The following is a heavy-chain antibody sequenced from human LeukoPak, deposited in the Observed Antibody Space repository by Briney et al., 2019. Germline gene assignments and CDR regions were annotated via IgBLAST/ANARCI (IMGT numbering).Heavy chain of an antibody. CDR3: ARPLTYYYETTDYPRPHFFDY. V-gene: IGHV1-69*13. CDR2: IIPFFNTP. D-gene: IGHD3-3*01. Sequence: GASVKVSCKASGGTFSSYAISWVRQAPGQGLEWMGGIIPFFNTPYYAQKFQGRVAISADESTNTAYMELSSLRSEDTAVYFCARPLTYYYETTDYPRPHFFDYWGQGTLVTVSS. J-gene: IGHJ4*02. CDR1: GGTFSSYA.